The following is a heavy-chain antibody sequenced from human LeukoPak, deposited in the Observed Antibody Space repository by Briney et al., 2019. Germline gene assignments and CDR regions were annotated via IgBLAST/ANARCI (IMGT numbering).Heavy chain of an antibody. J-gene: IGHJ4*02. CDR1: GFTFSSYA. CDR3: AKGPLIEVAATTWDY. D-gene: IGHD6-19*01. Sequence: GGSLRLSCAASGFTFSSYAMSWVRQAPGKGLEWVSAISGSGGSTYYADSVKGRFTISRDNSKSTLYLQMNSLRAEDTAVYYCAKGPLIEVAATTWDYWGQGTLVTVSS. CDR2: ISGSGGST. V-gene: IGHV3-23*01.